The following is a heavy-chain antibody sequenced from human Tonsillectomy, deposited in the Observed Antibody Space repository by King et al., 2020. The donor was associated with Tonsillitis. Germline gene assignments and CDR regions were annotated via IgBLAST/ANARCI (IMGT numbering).Heavy chain of an antibody. CDR2: IYPVDSDT. CDR1: GYSFTSYL. CDR3: ARLGPYLGATRPFDY. Sequence: QLVQSGAEVKKPGESLKISCKGSGYSFTSYLIGWVRQMPGKGLEWMGNIYPVDSDTGYSPSFQGQVTISAAKSISTAYLHWSSLKASDTAMYYCARLGPYLGATRPFDYWGQGTLVTVSS. J-gene: IGHJ4*02. V-gene: IGHV5-51*01. D-gene: IGHD1-26*01.